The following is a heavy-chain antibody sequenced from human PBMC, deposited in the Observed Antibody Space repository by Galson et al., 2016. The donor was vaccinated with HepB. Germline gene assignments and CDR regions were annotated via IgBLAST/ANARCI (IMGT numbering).Heavy chain of an antibody. CDR3: AKDRTLSSDYFDS. CDR1: GFTFSSYA. J-gene: IGHJ4*02. Sequence: SLRLSCAASGFTFSSYAMSWVRQTPGKGLEWVSSISATGGSTHYADSVKGRFTISRGNSENTLYLQMDSLGAEDTALYYCAKDRTLSSDYFDSWGQGTLVTVSS. V-gene: IGHV3-23*01. CDR2: ISATGGST.